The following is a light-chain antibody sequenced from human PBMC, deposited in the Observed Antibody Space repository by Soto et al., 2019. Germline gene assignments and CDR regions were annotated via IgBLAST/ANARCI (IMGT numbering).Light chain of an antibody. V-gene: IGLV2-8*01. CDR3: NSYAGSNNWV. CDR2: EVS. J-gene: IGLJ3*02. Sequence: QLVLTQPPSASGSPGQSVTISCTGTSSDIGGYNYVSWYQQHPGKAPKLMISEVSKRPSGVPDRFSGSKSGNTASLTVSGLQAEDEADYYCNSYAGSNNWVFGGGTKLTVL. CDR1: SSDIGGYNY.